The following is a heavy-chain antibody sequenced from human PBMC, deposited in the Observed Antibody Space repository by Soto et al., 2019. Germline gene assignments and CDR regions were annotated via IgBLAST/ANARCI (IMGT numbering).Heavy chain of an antibody. V-gene: IGHV4-59*01. Sequence: PSETLSLTCTVSGGSISSYYWSWIRQPPGKGLEWIGYIYYSGSTNYNPSLKSRVTISVDTSKNQFSLKLSSVTAADTAVYYCARQQWLVLNAFDIRGQGTMVTVSS. CDR1: GGSISSYY. CDR2: IYYSGST. D-gene: IGHD6-19*01. CDR3: ARQQWLVLNAFDI. J-gene: IGHJ3*02.